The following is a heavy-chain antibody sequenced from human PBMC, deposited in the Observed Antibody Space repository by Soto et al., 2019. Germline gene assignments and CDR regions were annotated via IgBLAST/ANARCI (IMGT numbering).Heavy chain of an antibody. D-gene: IGHD3-16*01. CDR1: GVSVSSSLYY. CDR3: ARDSRPITDGAFDI. V-gene: IGHV4-39*02. J-gene: IGHJ3*02. CDR2: IYYNGAT. Sequence: SETLSLTCSVSGVSVSSSLYYWGWIRQPPGKDLEWIGSIYYNGATYYNPSLTSRVTISADTSKNQFSLKLSSVTAADTAVYFCARDSRPITDGAFDIWGQGTMVTVSS.